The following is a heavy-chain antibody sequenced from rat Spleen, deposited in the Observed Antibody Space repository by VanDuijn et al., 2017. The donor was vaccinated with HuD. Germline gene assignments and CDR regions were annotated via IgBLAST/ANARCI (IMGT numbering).Heavy chain of an antibody. CDR1: GFTFSNYY. Sequence: EVQLVESDGGLVQPGRSLKLSCATSGFTFSNYYMAWVRQAPTKGLEWVASISIGDSNTYYRDSVKGRFTISRDNAKTTLYLQMDSLRSEDTATYYCARQWDYWGQGVMVTVSS. V-gene: IGHV5-25*01. CDR2: ISIGDSNT. CDR3: ARQWDY. J-gene: IGHJ2*01.